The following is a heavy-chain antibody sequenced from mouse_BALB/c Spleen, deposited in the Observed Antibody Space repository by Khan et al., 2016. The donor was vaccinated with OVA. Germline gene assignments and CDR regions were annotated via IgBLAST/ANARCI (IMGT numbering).Heavy chain of an antibody. CDR2: ITSGGKS. CDR1: GITFSNYV. V-gene: IGHV5-6-5*01. J-gene: IGHJ3*01. CDR3: ARDDWFAY. Sequence: EVELVESGGSLVKPGGSLKLSCAASGITFSNYVMSWVRQTPEKMLEWVASITSGGKSHYSDSVKGRFTISRDNARNILSLQMNNLRSEDTAMYYCARDDWFAYWGQGTLVTVSA.